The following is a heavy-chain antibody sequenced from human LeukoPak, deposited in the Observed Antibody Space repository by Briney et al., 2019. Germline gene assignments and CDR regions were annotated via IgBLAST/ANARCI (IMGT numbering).Heavy chain of an antibody. V-gene: IGHV1-8*01. CDR3: ARGDCSGGSCLGDP. D-gene: IGHD2-15*01. CDR1: GYTFTSYD. J-gene: IGHJ5*02. Sequence: ASVEVSCKASGYTFTSYDINWVRQATGQGLEWMGWMNPNSGNTGYAQKFQGRVTMTRNTSISTAYMELSSLRSEDTAVYYCARGDCSGGSCLGDPWGQGTLVTVSS. CDR2: MNPNSGNT.